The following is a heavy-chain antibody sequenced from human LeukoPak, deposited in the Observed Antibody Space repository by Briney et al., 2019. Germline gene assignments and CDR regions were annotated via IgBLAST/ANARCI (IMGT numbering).Heavy chain of an antibody. J-gene: IGHJ4*02. V-gene: IGHV3-21*01. CDR2: ISRTSCSI. Sequence: PGESLRLSCEASGFSLSAYAMKWVRQAPGQGLEWVSAISRTSCSIYYADAAKGRFTVSRDNARNLVFLQMNSLRADDTAVYYCARDERRCIDGSSCYPGDYWGQGTLVTVSS. CDR1: GFSLSAYA. D-gene: IGHD2-2*01. CDR3: ARDERRCIDGSSCYPGDY.